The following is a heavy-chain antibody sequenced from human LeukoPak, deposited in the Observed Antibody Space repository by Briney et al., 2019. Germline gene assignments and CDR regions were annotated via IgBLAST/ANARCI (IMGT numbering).Heavy chain of an antibody. CDR2: INHSGST. CDR1: GGSFSGYY. V-gene: IGHV4-34*01. D-gene: IGHD2-2*01. Sequence: SETLSLTCAVYGGSFSGYYWSWIRQPPGKGLEWIGEINHSGSTNYNPSLKSRVTISVDTSKNQFSLKLSSVTAAEPAVYYCARTYCSSTSCYRAWFDPWGQGTLVTVSS. J-gene: IGHJ5*02. CDR3: ARTYCSSTSCYRAWFDP.